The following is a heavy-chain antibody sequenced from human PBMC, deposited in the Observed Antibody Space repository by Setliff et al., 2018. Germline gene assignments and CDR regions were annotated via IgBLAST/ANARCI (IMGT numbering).Heavy chain of an antibody. D-gene: IGHD6-19*01. J-gene: IGHJ5*02. CDR2: MNAHSGNS. Sequence: GASVKVSCKASGYSFSDYDINWVRRAPGQGLEWMGWMNAHSGNSGCAQKFQGRVTMTRDTSISTAYMELNSLQYEDTAVYYWARGKWFRLDKSAWSNWFERWGQGTRVTVSS. V-gene: IGHV1-8*01. CDR1: GYSFSDYD. CDR3: ARGKWFRLDKSAWSNWFER.